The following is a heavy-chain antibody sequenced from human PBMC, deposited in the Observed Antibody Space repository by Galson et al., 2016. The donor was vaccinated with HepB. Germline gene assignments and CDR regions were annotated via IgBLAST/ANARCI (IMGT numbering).Heavy chain of an antibody. J-gene: IGHJ6*02. CDR1: GDSVYNNAAA. Sequence: CAISGDSVYNNAAAWVWIRQSPSRGVEWLGRTFYRSTWENHYAGSVKNRITISPDTSRNQFSLHLNSVTPEDTAVYYCARAVMLGRGMDVWGQGTTVTGSS. CDR3: ARAVMLGRGMDV. V-gene: IGHV6-1*01. CDR2: TFYRSTWEN. D-gene: IGHD3-10*01.